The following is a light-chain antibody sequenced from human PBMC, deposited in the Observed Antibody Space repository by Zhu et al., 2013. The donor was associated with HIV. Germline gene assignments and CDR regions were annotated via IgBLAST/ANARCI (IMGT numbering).Light chain of an antibody. V-gene: IGKV3-20*01. J-gene: IGKJ3*01. CDR3: QHYGNSPPRFT. CDR1: QRISSTY. Sequence: EIVLTQSPATLSLSPGERATLSCRASQRISSTYLAWYQQKPGQAPRLLIYGTSSRATGIPGRFSGSGSGTDFTLTISRLEPEDFAMYYCQHYGNSPPRFTFGPGTKVDIK. CDR2: GTS.